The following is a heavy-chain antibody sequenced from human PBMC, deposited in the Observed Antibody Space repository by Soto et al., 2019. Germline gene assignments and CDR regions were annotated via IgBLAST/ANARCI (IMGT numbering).Heavy chain of an antibody. CDR2: INHSGST. CDR1: GGSFSGYY. Sequence: PSETLSLTCAVYGGSFSGYYWSWIRQPPGKGLEWIGEINHSGSTNYNPSLKSRVTISVDTSKNQFSLKLSSVTAADTAVYYCAREKYSSGWCHFDYWGQGTLVTVSS. V-gene: IGHV4-34*01. CDR3: AREKYSSGWCHFDY. D-gene: IGHD6-19*01. J-gene: IGHJ4*02.